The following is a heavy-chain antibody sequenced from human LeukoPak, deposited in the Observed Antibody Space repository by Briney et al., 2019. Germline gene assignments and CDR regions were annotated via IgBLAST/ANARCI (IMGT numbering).Heavy chain of an antibody. CDR1: GFTFSSYG. V-gene: IGHV3-23*01. J-gene: IGHJ3*02. CDR2: ISGSGGST. Sequence: GGTLRLSCAASGFTFSSYGMSWVRQAPGKGLEWVSAISGSGGSTYYTDSVKGRFTISRDNSKNALYLQMNSLRAEDTAVYYCAKDSSGWTVEGAFDIWGQGTMVTVSS. D-gene: IGHD6-19*01. CDR3: AKDSSGWTVEGAFDI.